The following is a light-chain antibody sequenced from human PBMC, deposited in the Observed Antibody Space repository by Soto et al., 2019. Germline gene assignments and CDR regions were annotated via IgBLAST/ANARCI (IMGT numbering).Light chain of an antibody. CDR3: SLYAGSSNV. J-gene: IGLJ1*01. Sequence: QSALTQPPSASGSPGQSVAISCTGTSSDVGGYNYVSWYQQHPGKAPKLMIYEVNKRPSGVPDRFSGSKSGNTASLTVSGLQAEDAADYYCSLYAGSSNVFGTGTKLTVL. CDR1: SSDVGGYNY. CDR2: EVN. V-gene: IGLV2-8*01.